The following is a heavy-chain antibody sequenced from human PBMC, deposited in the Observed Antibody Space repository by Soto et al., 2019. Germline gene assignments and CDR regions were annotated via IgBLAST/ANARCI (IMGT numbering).Heavy chain of an antibody. CDR2: IIPIFGTA. J-gene: IGHJ4*02. CDR3: AVDVAYSYVPGGVSYYFDC. CDR1: GGTFSSYA. D-gene: IGHD5-18*01. V-gene: IGHV1-69*01. Sequence: QVQLVQSGAEVKKPGSSVKVSCKASGGTFSSYAISWVRQAPGQGLEWMGGIIPIFGTAYYAQKFQGRVTITADESTSTAYMELSSLRSEDTAVYYCAVDVAYSYVPGGVSYYFDCWGQGTLVTVSS.